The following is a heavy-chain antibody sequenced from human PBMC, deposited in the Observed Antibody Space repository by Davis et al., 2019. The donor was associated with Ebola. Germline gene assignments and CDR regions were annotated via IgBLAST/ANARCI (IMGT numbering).Heavy chain of an antibody. CDR1: GFTFSGSA. V-gene: IGHV3-73*01. CDR3: TSRLKVLRFLEWDRYGMDV. J-gene: IGHJ6*02. D-gene: IGHD3-3*01. CDR2: IRSKANSYAT. Sequence: GESLKISCAASGFTFSGSAMHWVRQASGKGLEWVGRIRSKANSYATAYAASVKGRFTISRDDSKNTAYLQMNSLKTEDTAVYYCTSRLKVLRFLEWDRYGMDVWGQGTTVTVSS.